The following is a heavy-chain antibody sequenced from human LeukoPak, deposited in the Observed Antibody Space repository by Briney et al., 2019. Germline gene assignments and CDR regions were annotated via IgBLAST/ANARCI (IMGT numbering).Heavy chain of an antibody. V-gene: IGHV4-59*08. CDR2: IYYSGST. CDR1: GASMSSYY. Sequence: PSETLSLTCTVSGASMSSYYWSWIRQPPGKGLEWIGYIYYSGSTNYNPSLKSRVTISVDTSKNQFSLKLSSVTAADTAVYYCARRAPYSYEWSTLDYWGQGTLVTVSS. D-gene: IGHD5-18*01. CDR3: ARRAPYSYEWSTLDY. J-gene: IGHJ4*02.